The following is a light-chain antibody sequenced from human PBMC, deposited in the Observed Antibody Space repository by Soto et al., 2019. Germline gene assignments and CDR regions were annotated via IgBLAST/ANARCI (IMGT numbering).Light chain of an antibody. V-gene: IGKV1-5*03. CDR3: QRYSDFQSS. CDR1: QNIGSW. CDR2: KAT. J-gene: IGKJ2*01. Sequence: DIQMTQSPSTLSASVGAGVTITCRASQNIGSWLPWYQQKPGEAPKLLISKATNLQSGVPSRFSCSGSGKDFSLTITSLQPVDSATYFYQRYSDFQSSFGAGTKLDI.